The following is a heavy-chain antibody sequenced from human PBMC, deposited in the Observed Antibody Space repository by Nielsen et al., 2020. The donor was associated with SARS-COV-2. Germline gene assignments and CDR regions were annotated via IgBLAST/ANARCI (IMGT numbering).Heavy chain of an antibody. CDR1: GFTFSSYS. CDR2: ISSSSSTI. J-gene: IGHJ3*02. V-gene: IGHV3-48*01. D-gene: IGHD6-19*01. Sequence: GESLKISCAASGFTFSSYSMNWVRQAPGKGLEWVSYISSSSSTIYYADSVKGRFTISRENAKNSLYLQMNSLRAGDTAVYYCARAIGSGWYGDAFDIWGQGTMVTVSS. CDR3: ARAIGSGWYGDAFDI.